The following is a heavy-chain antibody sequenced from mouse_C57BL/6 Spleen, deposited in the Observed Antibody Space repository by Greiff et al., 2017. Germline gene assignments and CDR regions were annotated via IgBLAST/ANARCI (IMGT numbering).Heavy chain of an antibody. D-gene: IGHD2-2*01. CDR2: INPGSGGT. CDR3: ASMVTTWYFDV. J-gene: IGHJ1*03. Sequence: VQLQESGAELVRPGTSVKVSCKASGYAFTNYLIEWVKQRPGQGLEWIGVINPGSGGTYYTEKFKGKATLTADKSSSTAYMQLSSLTSEDSAVYFCASMVTTWYFDVWGTGTTVTVSS. V-gene: IGHV1-54*01. CDR1: GYAFTNYL.